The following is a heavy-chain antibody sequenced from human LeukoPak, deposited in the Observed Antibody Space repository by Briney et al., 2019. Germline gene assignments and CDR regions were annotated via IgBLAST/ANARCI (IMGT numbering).Heavy chain of an antibody. CDR3: ARLPRLRSSVIS. CDR1: GGSFSGYV. D-gene: IGHD4-17*01. Sequence: SETLSLTCSLSGGSFSGYVWSWIRQPPGKGLEWIGEINHSGSTNYNPSLKSRVTISVDTSKNQFSLKLSSVTAADTAVYYCARLPRLRSSVISWGQGTLVTVSS. J-gene: IGHJ5*02. CDR2: INHSGST. V-gene: IGHV4-34*01.